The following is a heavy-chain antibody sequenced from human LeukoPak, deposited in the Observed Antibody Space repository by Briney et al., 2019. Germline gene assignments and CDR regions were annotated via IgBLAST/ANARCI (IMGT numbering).Heavy chain of an antibody. CDR1: GFTFSSYS. V-gene: IGHV3-48*02. CDR3: ARQNYYYDSSGYLGLD. D-gene: IGHD3-22*01. J-gene: IGHJ4*02. Sequence: GGSLRLSCAASGFTFSSYSMNWVRQAPGKGLEWVSYISGSSTIYYADSVKGRFTISRDNAKNSLYLQMNSLRDEDTAVYYCARQNYYYDSSGYLGLDWGQGTLVTVSS. CDR2: ISGSSTI.